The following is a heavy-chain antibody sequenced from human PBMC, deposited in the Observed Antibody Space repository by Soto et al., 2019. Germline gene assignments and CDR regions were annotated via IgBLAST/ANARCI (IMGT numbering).Heavy chain of an antibody. CDR3: ARPELVGGEFEGLRFFEHDGVAFDI. CDR1: GGSISSSSYY. CDR2: IYYRGST. D-gene: IGHD3-9*01. V-gene: IGHV4-39*01. Sequence: QLQLQESGPGLVKPSETLSLTCTVSGGSISSSSYYWGWIRQPPGKGLEWIGSIYYRGSTYYNPSLTSRVTISVDQSKNRFSLMLSSVTAADTAVYYCARPELVGGEFEGLRFFEHDGVAFDIWGQGTMVTVSS. J-gene: IGHJ3*02.